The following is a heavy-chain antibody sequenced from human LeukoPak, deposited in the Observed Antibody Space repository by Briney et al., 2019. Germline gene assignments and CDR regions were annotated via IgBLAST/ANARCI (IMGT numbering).Heavy chain of an antibody. CDR2: IRYDGSNK. CDR3: AKRDSQYTSGWYAVDY. CDR1: RFTFSSYG. J-gene: IGHJ4*02. V-gene: IGHV3-30*02. D-gene: IGHD6-19*01. Sequence: GGSLRLSCAASRFTFSSYGMHWVRQAPGKGLEWVAFIRYDGSNKYYADSVKGRFTISRDNSKNTLYLQMNSLRAEDTAVYYCAKRDSQYTSGWYAVDYWGQGTLVTVSS.